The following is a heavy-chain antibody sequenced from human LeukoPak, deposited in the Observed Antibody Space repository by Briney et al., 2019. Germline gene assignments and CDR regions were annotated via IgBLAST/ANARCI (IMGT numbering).Heavy chain of an antibody. CDR2: IFYNGST. J-gene: IGHJ4*02. CDR1: GDSISFYY. D-gene: IGHD6-13*01. Sequence: SETLSLTCTVSGDSISFYYWSWIRQPPGQGLEWIGYIFYNGSTNYNPSLKSRVTISVDTSKNQFSLKLSSVTAADTAVYYCWVDGAAAGWQFNYWGQGTLVTVSS. CDR3: WVDGAAAGWQFNY. V-gene: IGHV4-59*08.